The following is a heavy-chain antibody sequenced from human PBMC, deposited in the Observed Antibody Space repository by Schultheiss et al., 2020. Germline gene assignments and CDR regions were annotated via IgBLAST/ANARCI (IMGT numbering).Heavy chain of an antibody. CDR3: ARGGSGSDFEY. V-gene: IGHV4-4*02. D-gene: IGHD3-10*01. CDR1: GGSISSSNW. J-gene: IGHJ4*02. Sequence: SETLSLTCAVSGGSISSSNWWSWVRQPPGKGLEWIGEIYHSGSTNYNPSLKSRVTISVDKSKNQVSMNLRSVTAADTAMYYCARGGSGSDFEYWGQGTLVTVSS. CDR2: IYHSGST.